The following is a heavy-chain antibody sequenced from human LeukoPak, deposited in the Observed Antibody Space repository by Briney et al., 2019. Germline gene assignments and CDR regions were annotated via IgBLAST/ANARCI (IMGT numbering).Heavy chain of an antibody. CDR3: ARELDTAMSY. CDR2: INPNSGGT. V-gene: IGHV1-2*02. CDR1: GYTFTGYY. J-gene: IGHJ4*02. Sequence: ASVTVSCKASGYTFTGYYMHWVRQAPGQGLEWMGWINPNSGGTNYAQRFQGRVTMTRDTSISTAYMELSRLRSDDTAVYYCARELDTAMSYWGQGTLVTVSS. D-gene: IGHD5-18*01.